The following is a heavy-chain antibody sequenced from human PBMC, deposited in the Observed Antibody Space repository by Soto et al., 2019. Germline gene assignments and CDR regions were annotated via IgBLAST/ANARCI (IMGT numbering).Heavy chain of an antibody. V-gene: IGHV3-48*01. CDR2: ISSSSSTI. Sequence: GGSLRLSCAASGFTFSSYSMNWVRQAPGKGLEWVSYISSSSSTIYYADSVKGRFTISRDNAKNSLYLQMNSLRAEDKAVYYCASGATVCSGGSCRYYYYYYYMDVWGKGTTVTVSS. J-gene: IGHJ6*03. CDR3: ASGATVCSGGSCRYYYYYYYMDV. D-gene: IGHD2-15*01. CDR1: GFTFSSYS.